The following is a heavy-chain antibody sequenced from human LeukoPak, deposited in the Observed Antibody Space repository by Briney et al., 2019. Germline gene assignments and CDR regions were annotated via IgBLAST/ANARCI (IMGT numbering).Heavy chain of an antibody. V-gene: IGHV4-39*07. J-gene: IGHJ3*02. D-gene: IGHD3-16*01. CDR1: GGSFSSGLYY. CDR3: ASYTDAFDI. Sequence: SETLSLTCTVSGGSFSSGLYYWAWIRQPPGKGLEWIGSIYHSGSTYYNPSLKSRVTISVDTSKNQFSLKLSSVTAADTAVYYCASYTDAFDIWGQGTMVTVSS. CDR2: IYHSGST.